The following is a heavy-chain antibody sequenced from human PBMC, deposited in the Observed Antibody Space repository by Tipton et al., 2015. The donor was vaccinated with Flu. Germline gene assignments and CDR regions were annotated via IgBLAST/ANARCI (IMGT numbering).Heavy chain of an antibody. V-gene: IGHV4-39*07. D-gene: IGHD6-19*01. CDR2: IYHSGST. Sequence: TLSLTCTVSGGSINRSHYYWGWIRQPPGKGLEWIGSIYHSGSTFYHPSLKSRVTISVDTPKNQFSLKLSSVTAADTAVYYCARDGGVGSGWSYSGGNYYYGMDVWGQGTTVIVSS. CDR1: GGSINRSHYY. CDR3: ARDGGVGSGWSYSGGNYYYGMDV. J-gene: IGHJ6*02.